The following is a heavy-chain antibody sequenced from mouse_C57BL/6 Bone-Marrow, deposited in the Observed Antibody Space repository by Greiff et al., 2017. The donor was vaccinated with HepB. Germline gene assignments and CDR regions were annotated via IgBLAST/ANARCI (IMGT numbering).Heavy chain of an antibody. CDR2: IYPRSGNT. D-gene: IGHD2-4*01. V-gene: IGHV1-81*01. J-gene: IGHJ4*01. CDR1: GYTFTSYG. Sequence: VKLMESGAELARPGASVKLSCKASGYTFTSYGISWVKQRTGQGLEWIGEIYPRSGNTYYNEKFKGKATLTADKSSSTAYMELRSLTSEDSAVYFCAHIYYDYYYYAMDYWGQGTSVTVSS. CDR3: AHIYYDYYYYAMDY.